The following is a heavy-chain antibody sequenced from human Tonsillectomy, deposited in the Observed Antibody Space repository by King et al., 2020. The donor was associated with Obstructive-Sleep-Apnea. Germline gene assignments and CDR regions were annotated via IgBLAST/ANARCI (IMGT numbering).Heavy chain of an antibody. D-gene: IGHD2/OR15-2a*01. CDR2: MDSGGAT. J-gene: IGHJ4*02. CDR1: GFIVSSNY. V-gene: IGHV3-53*04. CDR3: ARDPLGLSGY. Sequence: VQLVESGGGLVQPGGSLRLSCAASGFIVSSNYMSWVRQAPGKGLEWVSMMDSGGATYYADSVKGRFTISRHSSKNTLYLQMNSLRPEDTAVYYCARDPLGLSGYWGQGTLVTVSS.